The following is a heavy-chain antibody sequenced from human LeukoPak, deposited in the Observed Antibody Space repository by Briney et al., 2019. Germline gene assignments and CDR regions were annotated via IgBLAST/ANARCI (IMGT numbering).Heavy chain of an antibody. J-gene: IGHJ4*02. Sequence: GASVTVSCTASAYTFTCYDIYWVRQAPGQGLERMGLLNPNSGGTNYAQKFQGRVTTTRDTSISRAYMELSRLRSDDTAVYYCARASRNWGRFAVAGAYYFDYWGQGTLVTVSS. D-gene: IGHD6-19*01. CDR1: AYTFTCYD. CDR3: ARASRNWGRFAVAGAYYFDY. V-gene: IGHV1-2*02. CDR2: LNPNSGGT.